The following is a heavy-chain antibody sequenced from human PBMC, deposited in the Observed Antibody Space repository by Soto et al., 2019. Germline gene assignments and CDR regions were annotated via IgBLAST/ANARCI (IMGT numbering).Heavy chain of an antibody. CDR3: AKIFGVVMEAYGMDV. V-gene: IGHV1-3*01. Sequence: ASVKVSCKASGYTFTSYAMHWVRQAPGQRLEWMGWINAGNGNTKYSQKFQGRVTITRDTSASTAYMELSSLRSEDTAVYYCAKIFGVVMEAYGMDVWGQGTTVTV. J-gene: IGHJ6*02. CDR2: INAGNGNT. D-gene: IGHD3-3*01. CDR1: GYTFTSYA.